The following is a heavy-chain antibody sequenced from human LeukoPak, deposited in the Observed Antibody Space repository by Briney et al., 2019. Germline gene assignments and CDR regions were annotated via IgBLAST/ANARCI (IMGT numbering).Heavy chain of an antibody. CDR2: VYYTGGT. CDR3: ARQGTVATNFGY. D-gene: IGHD5-12*01. V-gene: IGHV4-59*08. Sequence: SDPLSLTCTASGDPISSYYWSWLRQPPRKGLHWIGYVYYTGGTNYNPSLKRRVTISVDTSKNQFSLKLSSVTAADTAVYYCARQGTVATNFGYWGQGTLVTVSS. CDR1: GDPISSYY. J-gene: IGHJ4*02.